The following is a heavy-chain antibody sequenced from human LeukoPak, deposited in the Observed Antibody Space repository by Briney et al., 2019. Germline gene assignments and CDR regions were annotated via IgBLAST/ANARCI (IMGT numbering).Heavy chain of an antibody. V-gene: IGHV3-21*01. CDR2: ISSSSSYI. CDR3: ASKSVVVPAAIWGPYDAFDI. CDR1: GFTFSSYS. J-gene: IGHJ3*02. Sequence: GGSLRLSCAASGFTFSSYSMNWVRQAPGKGLEWVSSISSSSSYIYYADSVKGRFTISRDNAKNSLYLQMNSLRAEDTAVYYCASKSVVVPAAIWGPYDAFDIWGQGTMVTVSS. D-gene: IGHD2-2*02.